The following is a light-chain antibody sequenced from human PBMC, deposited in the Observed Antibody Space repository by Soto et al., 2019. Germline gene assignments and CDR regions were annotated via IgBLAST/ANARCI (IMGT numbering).Light chain of an antibody. Sequence: DIQMTQSPSSLSASVGDRVTITCRASQGIIDYVAWYQQKPGRAPKLLIYAASTLSSGVPSRFSGRGSGADFTLTIRSLQPEDVATYYCQKYITAPQTFGPGTKVEIK. CDR2: AAS. CDR1: QGIIDY. CDR3: QKYITAPQT. V-gene: IGKV1-27*01. J-gene: IGKJ1*01.